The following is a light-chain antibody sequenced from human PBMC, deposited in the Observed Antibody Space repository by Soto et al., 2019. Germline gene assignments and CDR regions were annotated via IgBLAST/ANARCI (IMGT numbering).Light chain of an antibody. CDR1: QGISTW. CDR3: QQASSFPLT. Sequence: DIQMTQSPSSVSASAGDRVTITCRASQGISTWLAWYQQRPGKAPNLLIYGASTLQSGVPSRFSGSGSGKDFTLPISGLQPEDFATYYCQQASSFPLTFGGGTKVEIK. J-gene: IGKJ4*01. CDR2: GAS. V-gene: IGKV1-12*01.